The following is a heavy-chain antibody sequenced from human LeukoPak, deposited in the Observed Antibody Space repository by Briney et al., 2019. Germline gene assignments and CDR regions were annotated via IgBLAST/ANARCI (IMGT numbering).Heavy chain of an antibody. Sequence: SETLSLTCAVSGGSISSGGYSWSWIRQPPGKGLEWIGYIYHSGSTYYNPSLKSRVTISVDRSKNQFSLKLSSVTAADTAVYYCARGRGTMVRGVIITFDYWGQGTLVTVSS. CDR2: IYHSGST. J-gene: IGHJ4*02. CDR1: GGSISSGGYS. D-gene: IGHD3-10*01. V-gene: IGHV4-30-2*01. CDR3: ARGRGTMVRGVIITFDY.